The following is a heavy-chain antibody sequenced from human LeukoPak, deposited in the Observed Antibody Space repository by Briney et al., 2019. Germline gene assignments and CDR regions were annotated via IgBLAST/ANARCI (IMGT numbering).Heavy chain of an antibody. CDR3: AKDFGYYDFDY. CDR1: GFTFSSYG. D-gene: IGHD3-22*01. CDR2: ISYDGSNK. V-gene: IGHV3-30*18. J-gene: IGHJ4*02. Sequence: GGSLRLSCAASGFTFSSYGMHWVRQAPGKGLEWVAVISYDGSNKYYADSVKGRFTISRDNSKNTLYLQMNSLRAEDTAAYYCAKDFGYYDFDYWGQGTLVTVSS.